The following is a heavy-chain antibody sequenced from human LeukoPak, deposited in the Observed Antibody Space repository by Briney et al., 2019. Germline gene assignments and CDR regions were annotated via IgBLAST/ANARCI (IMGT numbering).Heavy chain of an antibody. V-gene: IGHV4-59*08. D-gene: IGHD3-22*01. CDR3: ARNYDSSGYYFPHYYYYGMDV. J-gene: IGHJ6*02. CDR2: VYYSGSA. Sequence: SSETLSLTCTVSGGSIASYYWSWIRQSPEKGLEWIGNVYYSGSANYNSSLKSRVTISVDTSKKELHLKLSSVTAADTAVYYCARNYDSSGYYFPHYYYYGMDVWGQGTTVTVSS. CDR1: GGSIASYY.